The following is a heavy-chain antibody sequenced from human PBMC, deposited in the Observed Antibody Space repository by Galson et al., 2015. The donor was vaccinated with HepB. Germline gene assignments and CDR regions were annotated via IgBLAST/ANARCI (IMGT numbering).Heavy chain of an antibody. V-gene: IGHV1-24*01. D-gene: IGHD3-22*01. CDR2: FDPEDGET. CDR3: ATDLSPAYYDSSGGCRE. Sequence: SVKVSCKVSGYTLTELSMHWVRQAPGKGLEWMGGFDPEDGETIYAQKFQGRVTMTEDTSTDTAYMELSSLRSEDTAVYYCATDLSPAYYDSSGGCREWGQGTLVTVSS. CDR1: GYTLTELS. J-gene: IGHJ4*02.